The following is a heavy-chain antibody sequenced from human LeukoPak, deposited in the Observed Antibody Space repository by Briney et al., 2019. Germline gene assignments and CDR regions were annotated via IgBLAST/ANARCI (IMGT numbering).Heavy chain of an antibody. Sequence: GSLRLSCAASGFTFSSYGMHWVRQAPGKGLEWVSAISGSGGSTYYADSVKGRFTISRDNSKNTLYLQMNSLRAEDTAVYYCAKGSDIVVVPAAISRANYYYYGMDVWGQGTTVTVSS. V-gene: IGHV3-23*01. J-gene: IGHJ6*02. D-gene: IGHD2-2*01. CDR1: GFTFSSYG. CDR3: AKGSDIVVVPAAISRANYYYYGMDV. CDR2: ISGSGGST.